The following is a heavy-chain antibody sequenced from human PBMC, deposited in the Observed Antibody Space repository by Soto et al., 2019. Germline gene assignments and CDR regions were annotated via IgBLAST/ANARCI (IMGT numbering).Heavy chain of an antibody. J-gene: IGHJ6*02. CDR1: GDSLDSGDYY. CDR3: VRDEGSELGDYGMDV. Sequence: VQLQESGPGLVKPSQTLSLTCTVSGDSLDSGDYYWTWIRQPPGKGLEWIGYIYYSGSTSYNPSLKSRVIISIDTSKNQFSLKLNSVTAADTAVYYCVRDEGSELGDYGMDVWGQGTTVTVSS. V-gene: IGHV4-30-4*01. D-gene: IGHD3-10*01. CDR2: IYYSGST.